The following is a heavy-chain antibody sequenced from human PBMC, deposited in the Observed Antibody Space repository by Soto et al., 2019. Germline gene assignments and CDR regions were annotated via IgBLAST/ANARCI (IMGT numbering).Heavy chain of an antibody. CDR3: ARERHYYGSGFNP. D-gene: IGHD3-10*01. CDR2: IWYDGSNK. V-gene: IGHV3-33*01. J-gene: IGHJ5*02. CDR1: GLTLSRYG. Sequence: GTRRLSCAAAGLTLSRYGMHWVRQAPGKGLEWVAVIWYDGSNKYYADSVKGRFTISRDNSKNTLYLQMNSLRAEDTAVYYWARERHYYGSGFNPWGQGTLVTVSS.